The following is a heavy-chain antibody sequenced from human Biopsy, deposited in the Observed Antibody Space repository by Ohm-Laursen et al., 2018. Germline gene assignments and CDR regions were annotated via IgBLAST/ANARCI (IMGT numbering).Heavy chain of an antibody. J-gene: IGHJ5*02. V-gene: IGHV6-1*01. CDR1: GDSLSNKSGT. Sequence: SDTLSLTCAISGDSLSNKSGTWNWIRQSPSRGLEWLGRTYYRSKWSNDYAPSVKSRITINPETSTNQFSLQLQSMTPDDTALYYCARANSATGDNYFDPWGQGTLVIVSS. CDR2: TYYRSKWSN. CDR3: ARANSATGDNYFDP. D-gene: IGHD7-27*01.